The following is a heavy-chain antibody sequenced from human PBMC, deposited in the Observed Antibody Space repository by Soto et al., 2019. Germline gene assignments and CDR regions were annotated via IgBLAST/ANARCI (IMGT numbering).Heavy chain of an antibody. CDR2: IKGDGSNI. D-gene: IGHD6-19*01. J-gene: IGHJ4*02. CDR1: GFTFSSYW. V-gene: IGHV3-74*03. Sequence: GALRLSCAASGFTFSSYWMSWVRQAPGKGLVWVSQIKGDGSNIKYADSVKGRFTISRDNAKNTLYLQMNSLRAEDTAVYYCARDNSGPIMFEYWGQGNLVTVSS. CDR3: ARDNSGPIMFEY.